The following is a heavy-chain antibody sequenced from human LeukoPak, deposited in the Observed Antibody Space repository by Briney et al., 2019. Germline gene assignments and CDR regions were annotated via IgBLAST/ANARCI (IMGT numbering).Heavy chain of an antibody. V-gene: IGHV3-33*08. J-gene: IGHJ6*02. CDR3: ARGASGSYYNYYYYGMDV. CDR2: IWYDGSNK. CDR1: GFTFSNYA. Sequence: PGGSLRLSCAASGFTFSNYAMSWARQAPGKGLEWVAVIWYDGSNKYYADSVKGRFTISRDNSKNTLYLQMNSLRAEDTAVYYCARGASGSYYNYYYYGMDVWGQGTTVTVSS. D-gene: IGHD1-26*01.